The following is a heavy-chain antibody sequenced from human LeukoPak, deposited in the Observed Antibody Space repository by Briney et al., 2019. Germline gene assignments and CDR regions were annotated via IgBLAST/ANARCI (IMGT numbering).Heavy chain of an antibody. V-gene: IGHV3-21*04. J-gene: IGHJ4*02. Sequence: GGSLRLSCAASGFTFSSYSMNWVRQAPGKGLEWVSFISSSTSYISYADSVKGRFTISRDNAKSSLWLQMNSLRAEDTAVYYCARFGTSSSRFFDQWGQGTLVTVSS. CDR3: ARFGTSSSRFFDQ. CDR2: ISSSTSYI. CDR1: GFTFSSYS. D-gene: IGHD6-6*01.